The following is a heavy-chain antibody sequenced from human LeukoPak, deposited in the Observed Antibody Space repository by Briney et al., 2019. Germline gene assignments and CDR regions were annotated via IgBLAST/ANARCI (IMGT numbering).Heavy chain of an antibody. J-gene: IGHJ4*02. Sequence: ASVKVSCKASGYTFTGYYMHWVRQAPGQGLEWMGWINPNSGGTNYAQKFQGRVTMTRDTSISTAYMELSRLRSDDTAVYYCARVRRYCESCGDYWGQGTLVTVSS. D-gene: IGHD1-26*01. CDR2: INPNSGGT. CDR1: GYTFTGYY. V-gene: IGHV1-2*02. CDR3: ARVRRYCESCGDY.